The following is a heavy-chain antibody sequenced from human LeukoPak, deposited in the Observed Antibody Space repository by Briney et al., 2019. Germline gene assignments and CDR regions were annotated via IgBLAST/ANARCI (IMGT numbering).Heavy chain of an antibody. V-gene: IGHV3-23*01. D-gene: IGHD2-8*02. J-gene: IGHJ4*02. CDR2: IFPSGGEI. CDR3: ATYRQVLLPFES. Sequence: GGSPRLSCAASGFSFSSYSMIWVRQPPGKGLEWVSSIFPSGGEIHYADSVRGRFTISRDNSKSTLSLQMNSLRAEDTAIYYCATYRQVLLPFESWGQGTLVTVSS. CDR1: GFSFSSYS.